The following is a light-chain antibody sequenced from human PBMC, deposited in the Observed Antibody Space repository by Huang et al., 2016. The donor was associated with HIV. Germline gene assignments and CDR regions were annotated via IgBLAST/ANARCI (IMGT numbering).Light chain of an antibody. J-gene: IGKJ1*01. CDR1: QSVRDN. CDR3: QQYYTWPRT. CDR2: GSS. Sequence: EVLMTQSPVTLSESPGDRVTISCWASQSVRDNLAWFQQKPGQAPRLLVHGSSTRATGVPARFSGSGSGTGFTLTITSLQSDDYAVYYCQQYYTWPRTFGQGTRVE. V-gene: IGKV3-15*01.